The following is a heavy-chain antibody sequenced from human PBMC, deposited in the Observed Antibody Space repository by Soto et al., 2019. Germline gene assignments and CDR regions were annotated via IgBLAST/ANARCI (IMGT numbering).Heavy chain of an antibody. CDR1: GFTFSSFG. Sequence: VGSVRLSCAASGFTFSSFGMHWVRQAPGKGLEWVAVMSFDGNSKYYADSMKGRFIISRDNSKNTLYLEMNSLRAEDTAVYYCAKDKGRSLTGGMDVWGQGTTVTVSS. V-gene: IGHV3-30*18. D-gene: IGHD3-9*01. J-gene: IGHJ6*02. CDR3: AKDKGRSLTGGMDV. CDR2: MSFDGNSK.